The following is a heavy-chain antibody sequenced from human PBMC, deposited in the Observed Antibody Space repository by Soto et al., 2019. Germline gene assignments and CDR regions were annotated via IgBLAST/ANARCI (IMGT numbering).Heavy chain of an antibody. CDR2: IWYAGSKK. CDR1: GFTFSRSG. CDR3: ARDGGFDY. D-gene: IGHD3-16*01. V-gene: IGHV3-33*01. Sequence: QVQLVESRGGVVQPGRSLRLSCAASGFTFSRSGMHWVRQAPCKGLEWVAVIWYAGSKKYYVDSVTGRFTVSRDNSNNTLYLEMSNMRAEDTAVYYCARDGGFDYWGQGTLVIVSS. J-gene: IGHJ4*02.